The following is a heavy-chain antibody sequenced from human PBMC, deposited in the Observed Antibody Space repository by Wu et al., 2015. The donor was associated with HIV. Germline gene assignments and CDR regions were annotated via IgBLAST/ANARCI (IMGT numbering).Heavy chain of an antibody. J-gene: IGHJ3*02. CDR2: IIPIFGTA. V-gene: IGHV1-69*13. D-gene: IGHD3-9*01. Sequence: QVRLEQSGAEVKQPGSSVKVSCRASGGTFTNNVVSWVRQAPGQGLEWMGRIIPIFGTANYAQKFQGRVTITADESTSTAYMELSSLRSEDTAVYYCARDLTIENAFDIWGQGTMVTVSS. CDR1: GGTFTNNV. CDR3: ARDLTIENAFDI.